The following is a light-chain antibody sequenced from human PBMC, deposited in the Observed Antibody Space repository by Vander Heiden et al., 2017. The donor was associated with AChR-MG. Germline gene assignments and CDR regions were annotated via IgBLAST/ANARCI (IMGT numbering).Light chain of an antibody. CDR2: GNS. J-gene: IGLJ3*02. Sequence: QSVLTQPPSVSGAPGQRVTISCTGISPNIGAGYDVQWYHQLPGAAPKVLIFGNSNRPSGVPDRFSGSKSGTSASLAITGLQAGDEGNFYCQSFDSGLSAWVFGGGTKLTVV. CDR3: QSFDSGLSAWV. V-gene: IGLV1-40*01. CDR1: SPNIGAGYD.